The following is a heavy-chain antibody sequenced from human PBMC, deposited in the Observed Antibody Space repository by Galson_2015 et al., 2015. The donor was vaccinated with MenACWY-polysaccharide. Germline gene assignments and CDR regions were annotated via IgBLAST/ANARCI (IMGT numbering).Heavy chain of an antibody. D-gene: IGHD2-15*01. J-gene: IGHJ3*02. CDR2: IQYDGCKI. CDR3: AREGNRIVFHAFDT. Sequence: SLRLSCAAAGARFSHSGMHWCRQARGKGLEWVAVIQYDGCKIVSADSVKGRFTISRDNSKNTLFLEMNSLGAEDTAVYYCAREGNRIVFHAFDTWGQGTMVTVSS. V-gene: IGHV3-33*01. CDR1: GARFSHSG.